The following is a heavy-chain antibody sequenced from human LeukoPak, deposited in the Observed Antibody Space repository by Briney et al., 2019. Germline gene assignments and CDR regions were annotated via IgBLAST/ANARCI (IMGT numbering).Heavy chain of an antibody. CDR2: IYYSGST. Sequence: SETLSLTCTVSGGPISIYYWSWIRQPPGKGLEWIGYIYYSGSTNYNPSLKSRVTISVDTSKNQFSLKLSSVTAADTAVYYCARDAYGSYCGGDCPGAFDIWGQGTMVTVSS. CDR1: GGPISIYY. CDR3: ARDAYGSYCGGDCPGAFDI. J-gene: IGHJ3*02. V-gene: IGHV4-59*01. D-gene: IGHD2-21*02.